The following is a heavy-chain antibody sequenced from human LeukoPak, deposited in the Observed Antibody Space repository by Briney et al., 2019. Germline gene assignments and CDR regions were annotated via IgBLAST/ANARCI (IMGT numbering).Heavy chain of an antibody. Sequence: GGSLRLSCAASGFTFSSYAMNWVRQAPGKGLEWVSGISGSGGTTYYADSVTGRFTISRDNSKNTLYLQMNSLRAEDTAVYYCARDTGCTNGVCYMEGWFDPWGQGTLVTVSS. J-gene: IGHJ5*02. CDR1: GFTFSSYA. D-gene: IGHD2-8*01. V-gene: IGHV3-23*01. CDR2: ISGSGGTT. CDR3: ARDTGCTNGVCYMEGWFDP.